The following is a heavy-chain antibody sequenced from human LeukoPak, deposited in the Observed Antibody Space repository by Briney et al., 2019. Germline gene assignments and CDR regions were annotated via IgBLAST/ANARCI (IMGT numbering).Heavy chain of an antibody. Sequence: PSETLSLTCTVSGGSISSSSYYWGWIRQPPGKGLEWIGSIYYSGSTYYNPSLKSRVTISVDTSKNQFSLKLSSVTAADTAVYYCARVKLGITPNWFDPWGQGTLVTVSS. D-gene: IGHD3-10*01. CDR2: IYYSGST. CDR1: GGSISSSSYY. CDR3: ARVKLGITPNWFDP. V-gene: IGHV4-39*01. J-gene: IGHJ5*02.